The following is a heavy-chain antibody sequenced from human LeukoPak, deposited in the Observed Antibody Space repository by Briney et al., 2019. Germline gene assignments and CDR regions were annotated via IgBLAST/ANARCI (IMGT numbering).Heavy chain of an antibody. Sequence: GGSLRLSCAASGFTFSSYWMSWVRQAPGKGLEWVANIKQDGSVKYYVDSVKGRFTISRDNAKNSLYLQMNSLRAEDMAVYYCARIGYSSSCLDYWGQGTLVTVSS. D-gene: IGHD6-19*01. V-gene: IGHV3-7*01. CDR1: GFTFSSYW. J-gene: IGHJ4*02. CDR3: ARIGYSSSCLDY. CDR2: IKQDGSVK.